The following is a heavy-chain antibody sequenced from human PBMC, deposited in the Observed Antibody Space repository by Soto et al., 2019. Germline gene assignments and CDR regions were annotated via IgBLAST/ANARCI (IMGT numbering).Heavy chain of an antibody. CDR1: GGSFSGYY. D-gene: IGHD2-2*01. Sequence: SETLSLTCAVYGGSFSGYYWSWIRQPPGKGLEWIGEINHSGSTNYNPSLKSRVTISVDTSKNQFSLKLSSVTAADTAVYYCARMIRGVEAPYYYYYYGMDVWGQGTTVTVSS. CDR2: INHSGST. J-gene: IGHJ6*02. V-gene: IGHV4-34*01. CDR3: ARMIRGVEAPYYYYYYGMDV.